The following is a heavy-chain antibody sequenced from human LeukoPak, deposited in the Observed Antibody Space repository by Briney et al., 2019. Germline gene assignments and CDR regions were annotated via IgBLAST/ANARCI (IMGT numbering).Heavy chain of an antibody. CDR1: GGSISSYY. J-gene: IGHJ5*02. V-gene: IGHV4-59*01. D-gene: IGHD6-19*01. CDR3: ARAHSSGWPHMFDP. Sequence: SETLSLTCTVSGGSISSYYWSWIRQPPGKGLEWIGSMYYSGSTNYKPSLKSRVTISVDTSKNQFSLKVSSVTAADTAVYYCARAHSSGWPHMFDPWGQGTLVTVPS. CDR2: MYYSGST.